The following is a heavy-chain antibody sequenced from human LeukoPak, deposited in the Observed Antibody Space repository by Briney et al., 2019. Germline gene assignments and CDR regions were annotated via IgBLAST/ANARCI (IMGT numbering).Heavy chain of an antibody. Sequence: GGSLRLSCAASGFTFSSYGMHWGRQAPGKGLHWVTFIRYDGSNKYYADSVKGRFTISRDNSKNTLYLQMYSLRAADTAVYYCARVTGYMIEDYFDYWGQGTLVTVSS. J-gene: IGHJ4*02. D-gene: IGHD3-22*01. V-gene: IGHV3-30*02. CDR3: ARVTGYMIEDYFDY. CDR1: GFTFSSYG. CDR2: IRYDGSNK.